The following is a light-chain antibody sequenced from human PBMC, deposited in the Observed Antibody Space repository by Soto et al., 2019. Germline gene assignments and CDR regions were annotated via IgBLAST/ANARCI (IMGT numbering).Light chain of an antibody. CDR1: RSVSXY. J-gene: IGKJ5*01. CDR3: QQRSNWPIT. V-gene: IGKV3-11*01. CDR2: DAS. Sequence: EIVLTQSPATLSLSPGDSATLSCRATRSVSXYLXXYXXKXGXXXRXXXYDASSRPTDIPARFSGSGSGTDFTLTISSLEPEDFALYYCQQRSNWPITFGQGKRLEIK.